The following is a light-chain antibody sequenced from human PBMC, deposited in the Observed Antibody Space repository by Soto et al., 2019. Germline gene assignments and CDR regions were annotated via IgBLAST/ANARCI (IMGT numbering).Light chain of an antibody. Sequence: EIVLTQSPGTLSLSPGERATLSCRASQRISSSYLAWYQQKPGQAPMLLIYGASTRATGIPDRFSGGGSGTDFTLTISSLEPEDVATYYCQHYNNAPYTFGQGTKLEIK. CDR1: QRISSSY. J-gene: IGKJ2*01. CDR3: QHYNNAPYT. V-gene: IGKV3-20*01. CDR2: GAS.